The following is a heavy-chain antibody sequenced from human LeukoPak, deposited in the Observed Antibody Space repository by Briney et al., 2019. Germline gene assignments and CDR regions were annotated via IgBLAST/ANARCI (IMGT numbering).Heavy chain of an antibody. J-gene: IGHJ4*02. V-gene: IGHV3-30*04. Sequence: GGSLRLSCAASGFTFSSYAMHWVRQAPGKGLEWVAVISYDGSNKYYADSAKGRFTISRDNSKNTLYLQMNSLRAEDTAVYYCARDSLGQLLKGGFDYWGQGTLVTVSS. CDR1: GFTFSSYA. CDR2: ISYDGSNK. CDR3: ARDSLGQLLKGGFDY. D-gene: IGHD2-2*01.